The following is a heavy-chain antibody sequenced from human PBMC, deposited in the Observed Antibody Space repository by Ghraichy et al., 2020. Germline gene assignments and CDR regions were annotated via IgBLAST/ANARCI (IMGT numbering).Heavy chain of an antibody. D-gene: IGHD5-12*01. CDR1: GGTFSSYA. J-gene: IGHJ6*03. Sequence: SAKVSCKASGGTFSSYAISWVRQAPGQGLEWMGGIIPIFGTANYAQKFQGRVTITADESTSTAYMELSSLRSEDTAVYYCARVVATTSYYYYYYMDVWGKGTTVTVSS. CDR2: IIPIFGTA. V-gene: IGHV1-69*13. CDR3: ARVVATTSYYYYYYMDV.